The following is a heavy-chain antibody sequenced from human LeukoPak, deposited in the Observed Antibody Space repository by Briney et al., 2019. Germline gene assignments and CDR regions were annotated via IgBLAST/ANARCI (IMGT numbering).Heavy chain of an antibody. J-gene: IGHJ4*02. Sequence: SQTLSLTCTFSGGSISRGGYYWSWNPQPPGKGPEWIGYIYYSGSTYYNPSLKSRVTISVDTSKNQFSLKLSSVTAADTAVYYCARANDYVWYFDYWGQGTLVTVSS. V-gene: IGHV4-31*03. CDR1: GGSISRGGYY. D-gene: IGHD3-16*01. CDR2: IYYSGST. CDR3: ARANDYVWYFDY.